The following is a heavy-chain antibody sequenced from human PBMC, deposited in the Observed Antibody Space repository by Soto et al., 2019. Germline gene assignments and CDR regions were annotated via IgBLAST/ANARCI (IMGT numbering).Heavy chain of an antibody. V-gene: IGHV1-69*01. CDR2: IIPLFGTA. CDR1: GGTFSTYA. D-gene: IGHD6-19*01. CDR3: ARPKGTYSSGYYYFDF. Sequence: QVQLEQSGGEVKQPGSSVRVSCKTSGGTFSTYAINWVRQAPGQGLEWMGAIIPLFGTADYSQKFQGRVTITADESTSTADMELSSRRFDDTAVYFWARPKGTYSSGYYYFDFWGQGTLVTGSS. J-gene: IGHJ4*02.